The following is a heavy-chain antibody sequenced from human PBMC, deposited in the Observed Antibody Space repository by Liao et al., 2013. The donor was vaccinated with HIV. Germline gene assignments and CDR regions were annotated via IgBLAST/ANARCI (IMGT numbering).Heavy chain of an antibody. D-gene: IGHD2-15*01. CDR2: IYYSGST. V-gene: IGHV4-30-4*08. Sequence: QVQLQESGPGLVKPSQTLSLTCTVSGGSISSGDYYWSWIRQPPGKGLEWLGYIYYSGSTYYNPSLKSRVTISLDMSKNQFSLKLSSVTAADTAVYYCARVNVGVXPTPAFDYWGQGTLVTVSS. CDR3: ARVNVGVXPTPAFDY. CDR1: GGSISSGDYY. J-gene: IGHJ4*02.